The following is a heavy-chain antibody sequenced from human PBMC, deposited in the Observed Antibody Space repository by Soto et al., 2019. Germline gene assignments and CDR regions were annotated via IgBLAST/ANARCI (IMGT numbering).Heavy chain of an antibody. Sequence: QVHLVQSGAEVKKPGASVKVSCKGSGYAFTTYGITWVRQAPAQGLEWMGWISAHSGNTNYAQKLQGRVTVTRDTSTSTAYMELRSLRSDDTAVYYCARGRYGDYWGQGALVTVSS. CDR1: GYAFTTYG. CDR2: ISAHSGNT. V-gene: IGHV1-18*01. J-gene: IGHJ4*02. D-gene: IGHD1-1*01. CDR3: ARGRYGDY.